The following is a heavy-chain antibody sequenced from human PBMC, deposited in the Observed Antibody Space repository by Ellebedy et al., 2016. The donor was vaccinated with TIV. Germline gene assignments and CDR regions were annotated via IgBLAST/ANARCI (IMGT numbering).Heavy chain of an antibody. Sequence: GESLKISCAASGFTFSSYAMSWVRQAPGKGLEWVSTISHTGTRTYYANSVDGRFIISKDISMRTLYLQMNSLRAEDTSVYNGANGRGWGSDSSSPRYYFDYWGLGTLVTVSS. CDR2: ISHTGTRT. J-gene: IGHJ4*02. CDR3: ANGRGWGSDSSSPRYYFDY. CDR1: GFTFSSYA. D-gene: IGHD3-22*01. V-gene: IGHV3-23*01.